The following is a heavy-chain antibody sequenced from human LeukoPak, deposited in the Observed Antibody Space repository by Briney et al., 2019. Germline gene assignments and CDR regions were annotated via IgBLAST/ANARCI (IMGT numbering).Heavy chain of an antibody. Sequence: ASVRVSCKASGYTFIDYFMHWVRQAPGQGLEWMGWINPKSGGTKYAQKFQGRVTMTWDTSISTAYVDLSSLRSDDTAVYYCARPSYCGVNCYYYFDYWGQGTLVTVSP. CDR3: ARPSYCGVNCYYYFDY. D-gene: IGHD2-21*02. J-gene: IGHJ4*02. CDR2: INPKSGGT. V-gene: IGHV1-2*02. CDR1: GYTFIDYF.